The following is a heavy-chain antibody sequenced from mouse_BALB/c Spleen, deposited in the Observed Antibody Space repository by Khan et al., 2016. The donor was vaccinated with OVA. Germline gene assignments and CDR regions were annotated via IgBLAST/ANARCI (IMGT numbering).Heavy chain of an antibody. CDR2: IDHSNGNT. CDR1: GFNIKDTY. CDR3: ARINA. Sequence: VQLKQSGAELVKPGASLKLSCTASGFNIKDTYMHWVKQRLEQGQQWTGRIDHSNGNTKYDPNFPGKATITADTSTNTAYLQISRLTSEDTADYYCARINAWGQGTTLTVSS. V-gene: IGHV14-3*02. J-gene: IGHJ2*01.